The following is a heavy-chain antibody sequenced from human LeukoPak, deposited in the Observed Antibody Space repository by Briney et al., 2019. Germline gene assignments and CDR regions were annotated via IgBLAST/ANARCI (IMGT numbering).Heavy chain of an antibody. CDR1: GYSFTSYW. CDR3: ARLSYDFWSGYKSMPNWFDP. J-gene: IGHJ5*02. D-gene: IGHD3-3*01. CDR2: IYPGDSDT. V-gene: IGHV5-51*01. Sequence: GESLKISCKGSGYSFTSYWNGWVRQMPGKGLEWMGIIYPGDSDTRYSPSFQGQVTISADKSISTAYLQWSSLKASDTAMYYCARLSYDFWSGYKSMPNWFDPWGQGTLVTVSS.